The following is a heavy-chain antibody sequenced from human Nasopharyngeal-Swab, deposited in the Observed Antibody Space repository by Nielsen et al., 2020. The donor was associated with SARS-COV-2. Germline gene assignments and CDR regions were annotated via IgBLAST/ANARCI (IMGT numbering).Heavy chain of an antibody. CDR3: AKDLRGPYFF. CDR2: IVGSGDISGSGGNT. Sequence: GGSLRLSCAASGFTFSNYAMTWVRQAPGKGLEWVAAIVGSGDISGSGGNTYYADSVKGRFTISRDNSKNTLSLQMNSLRAEDTAVYYCAKDLRGPYFFWGQGTLVTVSS. V-gene: IGHV3-23*01. D-gene: IGHD2/OR15-2a*01. CDR1: GFTFSNYA. J-gene: IGHJ4*02.